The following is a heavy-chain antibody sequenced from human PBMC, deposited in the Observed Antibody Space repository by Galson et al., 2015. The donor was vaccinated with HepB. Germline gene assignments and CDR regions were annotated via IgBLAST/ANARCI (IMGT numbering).Heavy chain of an antibody. Sequence: SVKVSCKASTYIFITYTIHWVRQAPGQGLEWMGWIDGGSGNTRYSQSFQGRLTITRDSSASTVYMELSSLRSEDTAVYYCASQGGLGGVPGAGGDSWGQGTLVTVSS. CDR2: IDGGSGNT. CDR3: ASQGGLGGVPGAGGDS. J-gene: IGHJ4*02. D-gene: IGHD3-16*01. V-gene: IGHV1-3*01. CDR1: TYIFITYT.